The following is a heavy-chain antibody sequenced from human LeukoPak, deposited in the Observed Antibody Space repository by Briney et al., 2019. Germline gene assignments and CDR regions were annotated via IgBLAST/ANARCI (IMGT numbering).Heavy chain of an antibody. CDR1: GYIFTNYY. V-gene: IGHV1-2*02. D-gene: IGHD5-12*01. J-gene: IGHJ5*02. CDR2: INPNSGGT. Sequence: ASVKVSCKASGYIFTNYYMHWVRQAPGQGLEWMGWINPNSGGTKYVQKFQGGVTMTRDTSINTAYMELSTLRSDDTAVYYCARNRRPSSFLSGNDWGFAPWGQGTLVTVSP. CDR3: ARNRRPSSFLSGNDWGFAP.